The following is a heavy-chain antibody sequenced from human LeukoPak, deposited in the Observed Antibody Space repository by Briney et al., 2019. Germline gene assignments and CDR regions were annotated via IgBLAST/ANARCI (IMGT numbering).Heavy chain of an antibody. J-gene: IGHJ3*02. D-gene: IGHD3-16*01. CDR2: INTAGNT. V-gene: IGHV3-13*04. CDR3: ARTSKVTSVMDI. Sequence: GGSLRLSCAASGFTFSDYDLHWVRQVTGQGLEWVSAINTAGNTFYPGSLRGRFTISRENAKNSLYLRMNNVRAGDTARYYCARTSKVTSVMDIWGQGTMVTVSS. CDR1: GFTFSDYD.